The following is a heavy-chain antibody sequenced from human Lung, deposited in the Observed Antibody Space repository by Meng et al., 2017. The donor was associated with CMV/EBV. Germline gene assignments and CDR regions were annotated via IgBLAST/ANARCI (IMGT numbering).Heavy chain of an antibody. CDR1: GININTYW. CDR3: AREPGRGAFDI. D-gene: IGHD3-10*01. V-gene: IGHV3-74*01. CDR2: IYSDGIST. J-gene: IGHJ3*02. Sequence: LXCAVSGININTYWMHWVRQDPGKGLVWLSRIYSDGISTRYADSVKGRFTISRDNTKNTLYLQMNGLRAEDTAVYYCAREPGRGAFDIWDQGTLVTVSS.